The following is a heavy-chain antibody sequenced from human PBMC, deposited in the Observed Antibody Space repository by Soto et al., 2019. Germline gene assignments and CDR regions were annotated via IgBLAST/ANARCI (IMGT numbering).Heavy chain of an antibody. D-gene: IGHD3-16*01. J-gene: IGHJ4*02. V-gene: IGHV3-23*01. CDR2: ISVSGGST. Sequence: EVQLLESGGGLVQPGGSLRLSCAASGFTFSSYAMSWVRQAPGKGLAWVSGISVSGGSTYYADSVKGRFTISRDNSKNTLYLQMNSLRDEDTAVYYCASNTRYDPPDYWGQGTLVTVSS. CDR3: ASNTRYDPPDY. CDR1: GFTFSSYA.